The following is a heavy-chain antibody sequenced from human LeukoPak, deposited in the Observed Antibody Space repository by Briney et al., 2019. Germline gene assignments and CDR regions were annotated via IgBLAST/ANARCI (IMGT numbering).Heavy chain of an antibody. CDR2: IYHSGST. V-gene: IGHV4-30-2*01. Sequence: PSQTLSLTCTVSGGSISSGGYYWSWIRQPPGKGLEWIGYIYHSGSTYYNPSLKSRVTISVDRSKNQFSLKLSSVTAADTAVYYCARAPDYYDSSGYPDYWGQGTLVTVSS. CDR1: GGSISSGGYY. D-gene: IGHD3-22*01. CDR3: ARAPDYYDSSGYPDY. J-gene: IGHJ4*02.